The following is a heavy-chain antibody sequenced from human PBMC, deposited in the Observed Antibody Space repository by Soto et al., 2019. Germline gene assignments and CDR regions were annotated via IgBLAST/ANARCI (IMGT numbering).Heavy chain of an antibody. Sequence: VGSFRLPYAASGFTCSNYAMSCVRQAPGKGLEWVSAISGSGGSTYYADSVKGRFTISRDNSKNTLYLQMNSLRAEDTAVYYCVKLPAATAYYYYGMDVWGQGTTVTVSS. V-gene: IGHV3-23*01. CDR2: ISGSGGST. D-gene: IGHD2-2*01. CDR1: GFTCSNYA. J-gene: IGHJ6*02. CDR3: VKLPAATAYYYYGMDV.